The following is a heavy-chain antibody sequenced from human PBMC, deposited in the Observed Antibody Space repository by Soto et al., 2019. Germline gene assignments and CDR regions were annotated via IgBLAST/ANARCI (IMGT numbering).Heavy chain of an antibody. CDR3: ARSGHSSSSWYIGAY. J-gene: IGHJ4*02. CDR1: GFTFSTYW. V-gene: IGHV3-7*01. Sequence: GGSLRLSCEASGFTFSTYWMSWVRQAPGKGPEWVANINEDGSQKYYVDSVKGRFTISRDNAKNSLYLQVNSLRAEDTAVYYCARSGHSSSSWYIGAYWGQGTLVTVSS. CDR2: INEDGSQK. D-gene: IGHD6-13*01.